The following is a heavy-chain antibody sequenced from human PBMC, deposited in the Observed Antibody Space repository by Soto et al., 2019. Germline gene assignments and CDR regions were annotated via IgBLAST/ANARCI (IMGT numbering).Heavy chain of an antibody. Sequence: ASVKVSCKASGYTFTSYAMHWVRQAPGQRLEWMGWINAGNGNTKYSQKFQGRVTITRDTSASTAYMELSSLRSEDTAVYYCAAPTYYYDSSGYLLMDVWGKGTTVTVSS. J-gene: IGHJ6*03. CDR2: INAGNGNT. V-gene: IGHV1-3*01. CDR1: GYTFTSYA. CDR3: AAPTYYYDSSGYLLMDV. D-gene: IGHD3-22*01.